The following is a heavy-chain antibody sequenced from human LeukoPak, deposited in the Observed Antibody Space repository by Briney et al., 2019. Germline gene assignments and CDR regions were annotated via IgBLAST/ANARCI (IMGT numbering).Heavy chain of an antibody. Sequence: GGSLRLSCAASGFTFSSYAMNWVRQAPGKGLEWVSAINSNGGSTYYADSVKGRFTISRDNAKNSLYLQMNSLRAEDTAVYYCAREAYGDQVDYWGQGTLVTVSS. V-gene: IGHV3-23*01. CDR1: GFTFSSYA. D-gene: IGHD4-17*01. CDR3: AREAYGDQVDY. CDR2: INSNGGST. J-gene: IGHJ4*02.